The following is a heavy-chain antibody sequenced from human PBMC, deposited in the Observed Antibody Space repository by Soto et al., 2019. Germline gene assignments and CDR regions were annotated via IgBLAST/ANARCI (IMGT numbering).Heavy chain of an antibody. CDR3: ARAVVPDAPTLYSGMDV. V-gene: IGHV3-30-3*01. CDR1: GFTFSSYA. D-gene: IGHD2-2*01. CDR2: ISYDGSIK. Sequence: GGSLRLSCAASGFTFSSYAMHWVRQAPGKGLEWVAVISYDGSIKYYADSVKGRFTISRDNSKNTLYLQMNSLRAEDTAVYYSARAVVPDAPTLYSGMDVWGQGTTVTVSS. J-gene: IGHJ6*02.